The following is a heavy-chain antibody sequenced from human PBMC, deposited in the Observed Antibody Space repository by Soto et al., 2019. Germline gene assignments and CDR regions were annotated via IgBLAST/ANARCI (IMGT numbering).Heavy chain of an antibody. CDR1: GYTFTSYD. Sequence: QVQLVQSGAEVKKPGASVKVSCKASGYTFTSYDINWVRQATGQGLEWMGWMNPNSGNTGYAQKFQGRVTMTRNTTISTAYMGRGSLRSGDTAVYYCAYGVRLGELSSKALDYWGQGTLVTVSS. CDR2: MNPNSGNT. CDR3: AYGVRLGELSSKALDY. J-gene: IGHJ4*02. D-gene: IGHD3-16*02. V-gene: IGHV1-8*01.